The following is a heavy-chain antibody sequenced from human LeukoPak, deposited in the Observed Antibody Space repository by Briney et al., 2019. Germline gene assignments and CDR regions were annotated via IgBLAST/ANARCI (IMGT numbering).Heavy chain of an antibody. CDR3: ARGGTTVNLFDY. V-gene: IGHV3-21*01. J-gene: IGHJ4*02. Sequence: PGGSLRLSCAASGFTFSSYSMTWVRQAPGKGLEWVSSISSSSSYIYYADSVKGRFTISRDNAKSSLYLQMNSLRAEDTAVYYCARGGTTVNLFDYWGQGTLVTVSS. D-gene: IGHD4-17*01. CDR1: GFTFSSYS. CDR2: ISSSSSYI.